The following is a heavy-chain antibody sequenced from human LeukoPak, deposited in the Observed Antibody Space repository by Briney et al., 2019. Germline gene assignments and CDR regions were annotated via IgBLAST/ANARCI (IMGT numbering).Heavy chain of an antibody. CDR1: GDSVSSNSAA. CDR2: TYYRSKWYN. Sequence: SQTLSLTCAISGDSVSSNSAAWNWIRQSPSRGLEWLGRTYYRSKWYNDYAVYVKSRITINPDTSKNQFSLQLNSVTPGDTAVYYCARVLEYSGSWNYFDYWGQGTLVTVSS. CDR3: ARVLEYSGSWNYFDY. V-gene: IGHV6-1*01. J-gene: IGHJ4*02. D-gene: IGHD6-13*01.